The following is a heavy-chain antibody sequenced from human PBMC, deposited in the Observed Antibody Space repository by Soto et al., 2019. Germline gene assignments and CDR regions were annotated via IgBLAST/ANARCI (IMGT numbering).Heavy chain of an antibody. J-gene: IGHJ5*02. Sequence: PSETLSLTCTVSGGSISSGGYYWSGSRQHPGKGLEWIGYIYYSGSTYYNPSLKSRVTISVDTSKNQFSLKLSSVTAADTAVYYCARAGYSHGGNWFDPWGQGTLVTVSS. CDR1: GGSISSGGYY. V-gene: IGHV4-31*03. CDR2: IYYSGST. CDR3: ARAGYSHGGNWFDP. D-gene: IGHD5-18*01.